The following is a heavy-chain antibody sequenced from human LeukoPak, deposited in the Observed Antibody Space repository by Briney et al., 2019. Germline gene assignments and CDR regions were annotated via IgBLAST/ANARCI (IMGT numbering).Heavy chain of an antibody. CDR3: ARVRYSSGWYGGAYFDY. Sequence: PGGSLRLSCAASGFTFSSYEMNWVRQAPGKGLEWVSYISSSGSTIYYADSVKGRFTTSRDNAKNSLYLQMNSLRAEDTAVYYCARVRYSSGWYGGAYFDYWGQGTLVTVSS. V-gene: IGHV3-48*03. D-gene: IGHD6-19*01. CDR2: ISSSGSTI. CDR1: GFTFSSYE. J-gene: IGHJ4*02.